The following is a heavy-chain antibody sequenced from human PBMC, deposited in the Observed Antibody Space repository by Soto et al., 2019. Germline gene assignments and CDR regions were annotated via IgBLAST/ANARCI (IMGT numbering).Heavy chain of an antibody. CDR2: ITTSSAYI. CDR3: VRSGTARLLRHSWFDT. CDR1: GFTFNTYD. V-gene: IGHV3-21*01. D-gene: IGHD2-21*01. Sequence: EVQLVESGGGLVKPGGSLRLSCAASGFTFNTYDMNWVRQAPXKGLEWVSSITTSSAYIYYADSLKGRITISRDNAKNSLFLQMNSLRAEDTAVYYCVRSGTARLLRHSWFDTGGQGTLVTVSS. J-gene: IGHJ5*02.